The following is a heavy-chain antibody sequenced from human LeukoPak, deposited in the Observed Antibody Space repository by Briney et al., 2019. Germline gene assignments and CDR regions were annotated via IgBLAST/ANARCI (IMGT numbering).Heavy chain of an antibody. CDR1: GFTFSSYS. Sequence: KSGGSLRLSCAASGFTFSSYSMNWVRQAPGKGLEWVSSVSSSGTYIYYADSLKGRFTISRDNAKNSLYLQMNSLRAEDTALYYRARVRYYDSSGYYQPDAFDIWGQGTVVTVSS. CDR3: ARVRYYDSSGYYQPDAFDI. V-gene: IGHV3-21*01. D-gene: IGHD3-22*01. CDR2: VSSSGTYI. J-gene: IGHJ3*02.